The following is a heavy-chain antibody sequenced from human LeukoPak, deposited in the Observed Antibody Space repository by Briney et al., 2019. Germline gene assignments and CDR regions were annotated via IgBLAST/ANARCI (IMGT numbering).Heavy chain of an antibody. Sequence: GGSLRLSCAASGFTFSSYSMNWVRQAPGKGLEWFSSISSSSSYIYYADSVKGRFTISRDNAKNSLYLQMDSLRAEDTALYYCASQSYGLFHYWGQGNLVTVSS. D-gene: IGHD4-17*01. CDR3: ASQSYGLFHY. CDR2: ISSSSSYI. J-gene: IGHJ4*02. V-gene: IGHV3-21*04. CDR1: GFTFSSYS.